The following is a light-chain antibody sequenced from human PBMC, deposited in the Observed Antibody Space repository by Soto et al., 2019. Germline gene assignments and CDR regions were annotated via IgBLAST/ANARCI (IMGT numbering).Light chain of an antibody. CDR2: AAS. CDR3: QQSYSTPYT. J-gene: IGKJ2*01. V-gene: IGKV1-39*01. CDR1: QSISSY. Sequence: DSQMTQSPSSLSASVEDRVTITCRASQSISSYLNWYQQKPGKAPKLLIYAASSLQSGVPSRFSGSGSGTDFTLTSSSLQPEDFATYYCQQSYSTPYTFGQGTKLEIK.